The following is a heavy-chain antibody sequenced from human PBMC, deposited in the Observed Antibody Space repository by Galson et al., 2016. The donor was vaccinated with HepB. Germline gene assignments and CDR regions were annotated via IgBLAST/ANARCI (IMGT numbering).Heavy chain of an antibody. J-gene: IGHJ5*02. CDR1: GGSIGSGDY. Sequence: TLSLTCNVSGGSIGSGDYWTWIRQHPGKGLESIGHMYYSGNPYYNPSLKSRVTMSVDPSKSQFSLKLSSVTATDTAIYYCATSWYYDSWSGHSHAGCFDPWGQGILVTVSS. CDR2: MYYSGNP. D-gene: IGHD3-3*01. V-gene: IGHV4-31*03. CDR3: ATSWYYDSWSGHSHAGCFDP.